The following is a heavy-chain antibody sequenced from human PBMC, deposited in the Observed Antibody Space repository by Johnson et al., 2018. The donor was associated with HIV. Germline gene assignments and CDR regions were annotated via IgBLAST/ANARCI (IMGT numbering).Heavy chain of an antibody. CDR3: ARDLTNWGVGDAFDI. D-gene: IGHD7-27*01. Sequence: QVQLVESGGGVVQPGRSLRLSCAASGFTFSSFAIHWVRQAPGKGLEWVAVISYDGSNKYYADSVKGRFTISRDNSKNTLYLQMNSLRAEDTAVYYCARDLTNWGVGDAFDIWGQGTMVTVSS. J-gene: IGHJ3*02. CDR2: ISYDGSNK. V-gene: IGHV3-30-3*01. CDR1: GFTFSSFA.